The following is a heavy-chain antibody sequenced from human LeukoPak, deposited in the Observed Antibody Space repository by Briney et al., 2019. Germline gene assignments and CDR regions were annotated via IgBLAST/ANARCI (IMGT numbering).Heavy chain of an antibody. CDR3: ARHYLYDTSGDGTYYFDY. D-gene: IGHD3-22*01. V-gene: IGHV4-38-2*02. Sequence: PSETLSLTCIVSGYSINSGYHWGWIRQPPGKGLEWIGSIYHSGSTYYNPSLKSRVTISIDTSKNQFSLKLSSVTAADTAAYYCARHYLYDTSGDGTYYFDYWGQGTLVTVSS. J-gene: IGHJ4*02. CDR2: IYHSGST. CDR1: GYSINSGYH.